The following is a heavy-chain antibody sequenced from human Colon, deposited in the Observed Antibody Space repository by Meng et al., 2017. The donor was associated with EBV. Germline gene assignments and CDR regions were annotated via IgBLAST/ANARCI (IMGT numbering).Heavy chain of an antibody. CDR1: GFTFNSYD. CDR3: AAGGQQWLLPETVGNWFDP. CDR2: IWYDGSNK. Sequence: QVQLVESGGGVVQPGRSLRLSCAESGFTFNSYDLHWVRQAPGKGLEWVAVIWYDGSNKYYADSVKGRFTISRDNSTNTLYLQMNSLRAEDTAVYYCAAGGQQWLLPETVGNWFDPWGQGTLVTVSS. D-gene: IGHD6-19*01. J-gene: IGHJ5*02. V-gene: IGHV3-33*01.